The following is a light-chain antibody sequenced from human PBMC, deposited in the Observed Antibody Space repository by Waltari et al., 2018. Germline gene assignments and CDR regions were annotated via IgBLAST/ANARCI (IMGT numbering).Light chain of an antibody. Sequence: QSALTQPVSVSGSPGQSITISCTGTSSDVGGHDHVSWYQHHPGKAPRLVISEVTNRPSVVSYRFSGSKSANTASLSISGLQAEDEADYYCSSYAGSFTWVFGGGTKLTVL. V-gene: IGLV2-14*01. CDR3: SSYAGSFTWV. J-gene: IGLJ3*02. CDR1: SSDVGGHDH. CDR2: EVT.